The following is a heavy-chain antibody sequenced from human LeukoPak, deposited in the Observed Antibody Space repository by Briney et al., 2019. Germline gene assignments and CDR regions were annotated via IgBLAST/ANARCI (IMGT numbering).Heavy chain of an antibody. CDR3: AKDEDTWGYTISGY. J-gene: IGHJ4*02. CDR2: ISTSSSYI. CDR1: GFTFSSYE. V-gene: IGHV3-21*01. Sequence: PGGSLRLSCAASGFTFSSYEMNWVRQAPGKGLEWVSSISTSSSYIYYADSVKGRFTISRDNAKNSLYPQMNSLRAEDTAVYYCAKDEDTWGYTISGYWGQGTLVTVSS. D-gene: IGHD3-16*01.